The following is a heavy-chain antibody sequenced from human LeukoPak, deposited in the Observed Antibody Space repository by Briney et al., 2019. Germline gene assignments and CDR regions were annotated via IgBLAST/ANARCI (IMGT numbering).Heavy chain of an antibody. D-gene: IGHD5-24*01. Sequence: ASVKVSCKVSGYTLTELSMHWVRQAPGKGLEWMGGFDPEDGETIYAQKFQGRVTMTEDTSTDTAYMELSSLRSEDTAVYYCAIGWDYYYGMDVWGQGTTVTVSS. V-gene: IGHV1-24*01. CDR3: AIGWDYYYGMDV. CDR2: FDPEDGET. CDR1: GYTLTELS. J-gene: IGHJ6*02.